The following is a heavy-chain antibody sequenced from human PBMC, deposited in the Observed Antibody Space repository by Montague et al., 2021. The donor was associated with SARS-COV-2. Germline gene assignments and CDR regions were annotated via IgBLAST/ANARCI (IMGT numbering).Heavy chain of an antibody. V-gene: IGHV4-39*01. CDR3: ARLTTSGSIA. CDR1: GGSINNTSYY. J-gene: IGHJ5*02. D-gene: IGHD6-19*01. CDR2: IFYRGNT. Sequence: SETLSLTCTVSGGSINNTSYYWGWIRQPPGKGLEWTGSIFYRGNTHYNASLKSRVTVSVDTSKNQFSLNLTSVTAADTALYYCARLTTSGSIAWGQGTLVTVSS.